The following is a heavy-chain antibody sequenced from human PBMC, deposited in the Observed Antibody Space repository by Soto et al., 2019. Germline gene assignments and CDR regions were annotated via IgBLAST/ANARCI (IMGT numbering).Heavy chain of an antibody. V-gene: IGHV3-30-3*01. D-gene: IGHD3-9*01. Sequence: QVQLVESGGGVVQPGRSLRLSCAASGFTFSSNAMHWVRQAPGKGLEWVAVISFDGTNKYYPDSVKGRFSISRDNSKNTLYLQMNSLRAEDTAVYYCARDKDVLTGYPSHYFDYWGQGTLVTVSS. J-gene: IGHJ4*02. CDR1: GFTFSSNA. CDR2: ISFDGTNK. CDR3: ARDKDVLTGYPSHYFDY.